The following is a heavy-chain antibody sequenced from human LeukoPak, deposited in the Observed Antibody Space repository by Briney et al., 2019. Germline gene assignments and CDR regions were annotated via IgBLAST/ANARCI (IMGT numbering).Heavy chain of an antibody. CDR1: GFTVSSNY. D-gene: IGHD4-17*01. CDR3: ARGATTTVTTDY. J-gene: IGHJ4*02. V-gene: IGHV3-66*01. Sequence: GGSLRLSCAASGFTVSSNYMSWVRQAPGKGLKWVSVIYSGDITYYADSVKGRFTISRDNSKNTLYLQMNSLRAEDTAVYYCARGATTTVTTDYWGQGTLVTVSS. CDR2: IYSGDIT.